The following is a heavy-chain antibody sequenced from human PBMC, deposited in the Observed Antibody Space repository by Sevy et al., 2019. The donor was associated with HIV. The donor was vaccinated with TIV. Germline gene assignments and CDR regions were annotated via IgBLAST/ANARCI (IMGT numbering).Heavy chain of an antibody. J-gene: IGHJ4*02. CDR1: GFNFGTHA. Sequence: GGSLRLSCEGSGFNFGTHAIHWVRQPPGRGLEWVAVISYAGSHTYYADSVKGRFNISRDNSKNTLYLQMNSLRHEDAAIYFCVSDRGDYAFIPSGYWGQGTQVTVSS. CDR3: VSDRGDYAFIPSGY. CDR2: ISYAGSHT. D-gene: IGHD4-17*01. V-gene: IGHV3-30-3*01.